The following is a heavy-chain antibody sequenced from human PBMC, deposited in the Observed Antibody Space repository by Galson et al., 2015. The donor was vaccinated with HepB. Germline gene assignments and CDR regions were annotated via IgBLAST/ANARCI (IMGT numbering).Heavy chain of an antibody. CDR1: GFTVSSNY. CDR3: ARGGGSNPYDAFDI. CDR2: IYSGGST. V-gene: IGHV3-53*01. D-gene: IGHD1-26*01. J-gene: IGHJ3*02. Sequence: SLRLSCAASGFTVSSNYMSWVRQAPGKGLEWVSVIYSGGSTYYADSVKGRFTISRDNSKNTLYLQMNSLRAEDTAVYYCARGGGSNPYDAFDIWGQGTMVTVSS.